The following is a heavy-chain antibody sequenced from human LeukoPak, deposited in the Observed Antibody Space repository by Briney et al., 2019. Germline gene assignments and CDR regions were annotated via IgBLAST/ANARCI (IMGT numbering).Heavy chain of an antibody. D-gene: IGHD3-3*01. CDR3: ARGLVMIADVYSWIDP. V-gene: IGHV1-18*01. J-gene: IGHJ5*02. CDR2: ISAYNGNT. CDR1: GYTFTSYG. Sequence: GASVKVSCKASGYTFTSYGISWVRQAPGQGLEWMGWISAYNGNTNYAQKLQGRVTMTTDTSTSTAYMELRSLRSDDTAVYYCARGLVMIADVYSWIDPWGQGTLVTVSS.